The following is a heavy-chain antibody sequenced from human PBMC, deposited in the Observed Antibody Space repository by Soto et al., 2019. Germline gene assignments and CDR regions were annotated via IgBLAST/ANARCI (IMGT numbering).Heavy chain of an antibody. CDR3: AHSPLRYFDWLLRRDYYYGMDV. V-gene: IGHV2-5*01. D-gene: IGHD3-9*01. Sequence: SGPTLVKPTQTLTLTCTFSGFSLSTSGVGVGWIRQPPGKALEWLALIYWNDDKRYSPSLKSRLTITKDTSKNQVVLTMTNMDPVDTATYYCAHSPLRYFDWLLRRDYYYGMDVWGQGTTVTVSS. CDR1: GFSLSTSGVG. J-gene: IGHJ6*02. CDR2: IYWNDDK.